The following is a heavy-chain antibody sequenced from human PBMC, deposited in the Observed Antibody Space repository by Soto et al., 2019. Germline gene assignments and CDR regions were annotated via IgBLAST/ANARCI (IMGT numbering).Heavy chain of an antibody. CDR1: GFTFSSYG. D-gene: IGHD4-17*01. V-gene: IGHV3-30*03. CDR2: ISFDGSNK. CDR3: ATGYGGNSGRLVY. J-gene: IGHJ4*02. Sequence: QLVESGGDVVQPGRSLRLSCAAPGFTFSSYGMHWVRQTPGKGLEWVAVISFDGSNKYYADSVKGRFTISRDNSKNTLYLQVNSLRAEDTAVYYCATGYGGNSGRLVYWGQGTLVTVSS.